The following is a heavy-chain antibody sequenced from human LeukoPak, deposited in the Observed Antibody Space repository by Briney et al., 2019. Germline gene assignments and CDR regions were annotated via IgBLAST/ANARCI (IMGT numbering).Heavy chain of an antibody. CDR3: ITDSLVMNY. Sequence: SGGSLRLSCAASGFTFSSAWMGWVRQAPGKGLEWIGRIKSKTDGETTAYGSPMKGRFTISRDDSKNTQYLQMNSLKAEDTAVHYCITDSLVMNYWGQGTQVTVSS. D-gene: IGHD2-21*01. CDR2: IKSKTDGETT. V-gene: IGHV3-15*01. J-gene: IGHJ4*02. CDR1: GFTFSSAW.